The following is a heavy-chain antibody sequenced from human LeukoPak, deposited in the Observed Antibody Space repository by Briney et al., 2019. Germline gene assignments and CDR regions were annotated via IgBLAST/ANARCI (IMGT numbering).Heavy chain of an antibody. V-gene: IGHV3-7*01. J-gene: IGHJ4*02. CDR3: ARPLTIYDFWSGYSYYFDY. CDR2: IKQDGSEK. Sequence: GGSLRLSCAASGFTFSSYWMSWVRQAPGKGLEWVANIKQDGSEKYYVDPVKGRFTISRDNAKNSLYLQMNSLRAEDTAVYYCARPLTIYDFWSGYSYYFDYWGQGTLVTVSS. CDR1: GFTFSSYW. D-gene: IGHD3-3*01.